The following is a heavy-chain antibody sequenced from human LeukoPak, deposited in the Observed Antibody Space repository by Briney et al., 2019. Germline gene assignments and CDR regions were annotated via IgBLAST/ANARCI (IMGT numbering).Heavy chain of an antibody. Sequence: SETLSLTCTVSGGSISSGDYYWSWIRQSPGKGLEWIGYMYYSGSTYYNPSLKSRVVISVDTSKNQFSLKLSSVTAADTAVYYCARPYYYDSRIDPWGQGTLVTVSS. J-gene: IGHJ5*02. CDR1: GGSISSGDYY. V-gene: IGHV4-30-4*01. CDR3: ARPYYYDSRIDP. CDR2: MYYSGST. D-gene: IGHD3-22*01.